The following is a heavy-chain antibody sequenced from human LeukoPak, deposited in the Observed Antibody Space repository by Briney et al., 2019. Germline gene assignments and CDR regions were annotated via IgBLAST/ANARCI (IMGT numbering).Heavy chain of an antibody. CDR1: GFTFSSYA. V-gene: IGHV3-30*04. CDR3: PREGDSGYDLGY. D-gene: IGHD5-12*01. CDR2: ISYDGSNK. J-gene: IGHJ4*02. Sequence: PGGSLRLSCAASGFTFSSYAMHWVRQAPGKGLEWVAVISYDGSNKYYADSVKGRFTISRDNSKNTLYLQMNSLRAEDTAVYYCPREGDSGYDLGYWGQGTLVTVSS.